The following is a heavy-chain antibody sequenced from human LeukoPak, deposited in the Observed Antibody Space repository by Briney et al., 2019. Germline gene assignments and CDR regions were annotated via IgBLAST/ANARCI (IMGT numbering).Heavy chain of an antibody. CDR1: GFTVSSDY. V-gene: IGHV3-53*05. CDR2: IYSGGST. CDR3: ARNWFDP. Sequence: GGSLRLSCAASGFTVSSDYMSWVRQAPGKGLEWVSVIYSGGSTYYADSVKGRFTISRDKSKNTVYLQMNSLGFEDTAMYYCARNWFDPWGQGTLVTVSS. J-gene: IGHJ5*02.